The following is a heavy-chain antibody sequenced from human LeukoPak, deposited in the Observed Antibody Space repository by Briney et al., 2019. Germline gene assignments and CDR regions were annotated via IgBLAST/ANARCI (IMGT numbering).Heavy chain of an antibody. J-gene: IGHJ5*02. D-gene: IGHD1-26*01. CDR1: GFTSSTSA. V-gene: IGHV1-58*01. CDR2: IVVGSGDT. Sequence: TSVKVSCKASGFTSSTSAVQWVRQARGQRLEWIGWIVVGSGDTKYAQELQGRLTITRDMSTNTAYMELSSLRSEDTAVYYCAAERYSDSCCWFDPWGQGTLVTVSS. CDR3: AAERYSDSCCWFDP.